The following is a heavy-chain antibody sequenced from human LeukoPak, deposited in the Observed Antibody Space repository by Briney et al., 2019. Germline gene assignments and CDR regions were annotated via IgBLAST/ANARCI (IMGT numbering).Heavy chain of an antibody. Sequence: PSETLSLTCTVSGGSISSYYWSWIRQPPGKELEWIGYIYYSGSTNYNPSLKSRVTISVDTSKNQFSLKLSSVTAADTAVYYCARDLDRYGSGSYWGQGTLVTVSS. CDR2: IYYSGST. CDR3: ARDLDRYGSGSY. V-gene: IGHV4-59*01. D-gene: IGHD3-10*01. CDR1: GGSISSYY. J-gene: IGHJ4*02.